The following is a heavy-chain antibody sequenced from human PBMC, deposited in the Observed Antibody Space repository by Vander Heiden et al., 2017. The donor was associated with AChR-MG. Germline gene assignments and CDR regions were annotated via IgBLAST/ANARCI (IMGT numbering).Heavy chain of an antibody. CDR2: ISSSSSTI. J-gene: IGHJ4*02. Sequence: EVQLVESGGGLVQPGGSLRLSCAASGFTFSSYSMNWVRQAPGKGLEWVSYISSSSSTIYYVDSVKGRFTISRDNAKNSLYLQMNSLRAEDTAVYYCARDLEDSSGWYRPYFDYWGQGTLVTVSS. CDR3: ARDLEDSSGWYRPYFDY. V-gene: IGHV3-48*01. D-gene: IGHD6-19*01. CDR1: GFTFSSYS.